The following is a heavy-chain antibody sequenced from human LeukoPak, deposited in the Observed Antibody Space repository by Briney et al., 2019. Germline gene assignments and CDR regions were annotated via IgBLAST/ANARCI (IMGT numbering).Heavy chain of an antibody. D-gene: IGHD3-22*01. CDR2: ISSSSYT. CDR1: GFTLSDYY. Sequence: PGGSLRLSCAASGFTLSDYYMSWIRQAPGKGLEWVSYISSSSYTNYADSVKGRFTISRDNAKNSLYLQMNSLRAEDTAVYYCARDPDSSGYYYFDYWGQGTLVTVSS. CDR3: ARDPDSSGYYYFDY. V-gene: IGHV3-11*06. J-gene: IGHJ4*02.